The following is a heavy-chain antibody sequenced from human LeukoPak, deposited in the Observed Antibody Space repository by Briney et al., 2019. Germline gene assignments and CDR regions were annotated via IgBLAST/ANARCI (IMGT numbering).Heavy chain of an antibody. Sequence: GGSLRLSCAASGFTFSSYAMHWVRQAPGKRLEWVAVISYDGSNKYYADSVKGRFTISRDNSKNTLYLQMNSLRAEDTAVYYCAKESADTAMVSPFDYWGQGTLVTVSS. V-gene: IGHV3-30*04. J-gene: IGHJ4*02. CDR1: GFTFSSYA. CDR3: AKESADTAMVSPFDY. CDR2: ISYDGSNK. D-gene: IGHD5-18*01.